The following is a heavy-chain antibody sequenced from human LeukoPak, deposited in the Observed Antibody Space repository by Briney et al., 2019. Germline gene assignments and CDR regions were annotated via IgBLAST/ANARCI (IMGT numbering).Heavy chain of an antibody. D-gene: IGHD2-2*01. CDR1: GGSISSSSYY. CDR2: IYYSGST. Sequence: PSETLSLTCTVSGGSISSSSYYWGWIRQPPGKGLEWIGSIYYSGSTYYNPSLKSRVTISVDTSKNQFSLKLSSVTAADTAVYYCARRIPAALAFDIWGQGTMVTVSS. J-gene: IGHJ3*02. CDR3: ARRIPAALAFDI. V-gene: IGHV4-39*01.